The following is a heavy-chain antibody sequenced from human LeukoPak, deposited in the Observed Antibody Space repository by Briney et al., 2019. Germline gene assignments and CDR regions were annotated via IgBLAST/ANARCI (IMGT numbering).Heavy chain of an antibody. CDR3: AAHLRGVVVVAASFDY. Sequence: SETLSLTCAVYGGSFSGYYWSWIRQPPGKGLEWIGEINHSGSTNYNPSLKSRVTISVDTSKNQFSLKLSSVTAADTAVYYCAAHLRGVVVVAASFDYWGQGTLVTVSS. J-gene: IGHJ4*02. D-gene: IGHD2-15*01. CDR1: GGSFSGYY. CDR2: INHSGST. V-gene: IGHV4-34*01.